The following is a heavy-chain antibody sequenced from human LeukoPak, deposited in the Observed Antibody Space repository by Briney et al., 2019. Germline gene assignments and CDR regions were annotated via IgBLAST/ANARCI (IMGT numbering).Heavy chain of an antibody. CDR2: ISGSGGST. CDR3: AKDAVLRYFDWLPLDY. Sequence: GGSLRLSCAASGFTFSSYAMSWVRQAPGKGLEWVSAISGSGGSTYYADSVKGRFTISRDNSKNTLYLQMNSLRAEDTAVDYCAKDAVLRYFDWLPLDYWGQGTLVTVSS. CDR1: GFTFSSYA. D-gene: IGHD3-9*01. V-gene: IGHV3-23*01. J-gene: IGHJ4*02.